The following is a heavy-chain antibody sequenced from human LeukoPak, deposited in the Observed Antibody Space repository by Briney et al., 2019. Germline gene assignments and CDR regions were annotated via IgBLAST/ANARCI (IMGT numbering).Heavy chain of an antibody. CDR2: ISAGGGTI. V-gene: IGHV3-48*02. Sequence: QPGGSLRLSCAASGFAFSTYTLNWVRQAPGKGLEWLSYISAGGGTIYYADSVKGRFTVSRDNAKNSLYLQMNSLRDEDTAVYYCARGSYFDYWGQGTLVTVSS. J-gene: IGHJ4*02. CDR1: GFAFSTYT. CDR3: ARGSYFDY.